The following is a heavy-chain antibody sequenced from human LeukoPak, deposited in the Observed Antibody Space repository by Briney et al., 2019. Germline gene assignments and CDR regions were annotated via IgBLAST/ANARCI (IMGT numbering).Heavy chain of an antibody. J-gene: IGHJ4*02. V-gene: IGHV1-24*01. Sequence: ASVKVSCTVSGYTLTELSMHWVRQAPGKGLEWMGGFDPEDGETIYAQKFQGRVTMTEDTSTDTAYMELSSLRSEDTAVYYCATHDYYYDSSGVYWGQGTLVTVSS. CDR1: GYTLTELS. D-gene: IGHD3-22*01. CDR2: FDPEDGET. CDR3: ATHDYYYDSSGVY.